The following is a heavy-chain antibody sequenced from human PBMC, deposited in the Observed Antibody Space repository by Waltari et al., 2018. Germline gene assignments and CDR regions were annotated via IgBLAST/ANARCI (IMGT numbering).Heavy chain of an antibody. D-gene: IGHD6-6*01. CDR2: IYYRGST. Sequence: QVQLQESGPGLVKPSETLSLTCTVSGGSISSYYWSWIRQPPGKGLEWIGYIYYRGSTNYNPSLKSRVTISVDTSKNQFSLKLSSVTAADTAVYYCASSEYSIAFDYWGQGTLVTVSS. CDR3: ASSEYSIAFDY. J-gene: IGHJ4*02. CDR1: GGSISSYY. V-gene: IGHV4-59*01.